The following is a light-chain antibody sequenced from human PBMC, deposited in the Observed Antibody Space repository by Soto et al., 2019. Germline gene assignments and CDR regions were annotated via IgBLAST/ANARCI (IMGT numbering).Light chain of an antibody. Sequence: DIQMTQSPSTLSASVGDRVTITCRASRRISSWLAWYQQQPGKAPKLLVYDASTLQSGVPSRFNGNGSGTEFTLTISRLQPEDLATYFCQQYNGYPWTFGQGTRVGIK. CDR2: DAS. CDR1: RRISSW. J-gene: IGKJ1*01. CDR3: QQYNGYPWT. V-gene: IGKV1-5*01.